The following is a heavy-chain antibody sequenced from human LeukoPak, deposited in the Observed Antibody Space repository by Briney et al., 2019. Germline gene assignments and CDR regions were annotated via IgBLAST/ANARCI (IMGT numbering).Heavy chain of an antibody. D-gene: IGHD1-1*01. CDR3: ATYNRKDAFDF. CDR2: IKSTTSGGTT. CDR1: GFTFSNYA. Sequence: GGSLRLSCAASGFTFSNYAMYWVRQAPGKGLEWVGRIKSTTSGGTTDYAAPVKGRFSISRDDSKNMLYLQMNSLKTEDTAVYHCATYNRKDAFDFWGRGTMVTVSS. V-gene: IGHV3-15*01. J-gene: IGHJ3*01.